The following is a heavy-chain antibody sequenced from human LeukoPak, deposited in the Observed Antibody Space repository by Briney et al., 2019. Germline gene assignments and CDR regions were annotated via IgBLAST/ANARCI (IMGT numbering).Heavy chain of an antibody. V-gene: IGHV3-30*18. CDR1: GFTFSSYG. CDR3: AKEPQRWLQLTTFDY. CDR2: ISYDGSNK. D-gene: IGHD5-24*01. J-gene: IGHJ4*02. Sequence: GGSLRLSCAASGFTFSSYGMHWVRQALGKGLEWVAVISYDGSNKYYADSVKGRFTISRDNSKNTLYLQMNSLRAEDTAVYYCAKEPQRWLQLTTFDYWGQGTLVTVSS.